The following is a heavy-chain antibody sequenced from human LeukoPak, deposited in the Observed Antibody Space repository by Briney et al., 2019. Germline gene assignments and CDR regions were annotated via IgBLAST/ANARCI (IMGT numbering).Heavy chain of an antibody. CDR3: ARVGNYYDSSGYYAY. V-gene: IGHV3-74*01. Sequence: GGSLRLSCAASGFTFTSYWMHWVRQSPGKGLVWVSRINTDGSSASYADSVKGRFTISRDNAKNTLHLQMNSLRAEDTAVYYCARVGNYYDSSGYYAYWGQGSLVTVSS. J-gene: IGHJ4*02. D-gene: IGHD3-22*01. CDR1: GFTFTSYW. CDR2: INTDGSSA.